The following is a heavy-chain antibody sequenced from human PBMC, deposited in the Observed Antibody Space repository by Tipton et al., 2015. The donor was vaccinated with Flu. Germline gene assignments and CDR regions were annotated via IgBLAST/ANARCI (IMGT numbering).Heavy chain of an antibody. CDR3: ARDLIAAAGTHDY. D-gene: IGHD6-13*01. J-gene: IGHJ4*02. CDR1: GGSISSYY. CDR2: IYYSGST. V-gene: IGHV4-59*12. Sequence: LRLSCTVSGGSISSYYWSWIRQPPGKGLEWIGYIYYSGSTNYNPSLKSRVTISVDTSKNQFSLKLSSVTAADTAVYYCARDLIAAAGTHDYWGQGTLVTVSS.